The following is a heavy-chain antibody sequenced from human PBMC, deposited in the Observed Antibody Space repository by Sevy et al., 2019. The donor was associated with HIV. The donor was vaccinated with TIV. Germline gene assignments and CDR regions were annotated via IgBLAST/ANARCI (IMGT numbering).Heavy chain of an antibody. CDR2: ISSSSSTI. V-gene: IGHV3-48*02. J-gene: IGHJ3*02. CDR1: GFTFSSYS. Sequence: GGSLRLSCAASGFTFSSYSMNWVRQAPGKGLEWVSYISSSSSTIYYADSVKGRFTISRDNAKNSLYLQMNSLRDEDTAAYYCARDKTVADTDAFDIWGQGTMVTVSS. D-gene: IGHD6-19*01. CDR3: ARDKTVADTDAFDI.